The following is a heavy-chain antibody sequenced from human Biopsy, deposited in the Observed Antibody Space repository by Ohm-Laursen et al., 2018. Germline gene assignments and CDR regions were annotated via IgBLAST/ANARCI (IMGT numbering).Heavy chain of an antibody. V-gene: IGHV1-24*01. J-gene: IGHJ4*02. CDR3: AADINVWNVNY. Sequence: ASVKVSCKVSGYTLTALSMHWVRQAPGRGLEWMGDFAPENGKTIYAQKFQGRITMTEDTSTDTAYMELSSLRSEDTAVYYCAADINVWNVNYWGQGTQVTFSS. CDR1: GYTLTALS. CDR2: FAPENGKT. D-gene: IGHD1-1*01.